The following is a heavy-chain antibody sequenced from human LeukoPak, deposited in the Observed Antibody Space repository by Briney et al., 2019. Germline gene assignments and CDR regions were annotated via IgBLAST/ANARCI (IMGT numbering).Heavy chain of an antibody. V-gene: IGHV3-7*01. D-gene: IGHD3-16*01. CDR2: IKKDGSEK. J-gene: IGHJ4*02. Sequence: GGSLRLSCAASGFTFSSHTMSWVRQAPGKGLEWVANIKKDGSEKYYGGSVKGRFIISRDNAKNSVFLQMNGLRAEDMALYYCAREGEFGEEDFWGQGTLVTVAS. CDR1: GFTFSSHT. CDR3: AREGEFGEEDF.